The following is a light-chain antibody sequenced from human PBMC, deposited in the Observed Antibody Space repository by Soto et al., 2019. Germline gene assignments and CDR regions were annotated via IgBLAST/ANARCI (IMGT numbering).Light chain of an antibody. J-gene: IGKJ2*01. CDR3: QQYNNWPLT. CDR2: GAS. CDR1: QTLSSS. V-gene: IGKV3-15*01. Sequence: EIVMTQSPATLSVSPGERVTLSCRATQTLSSSLAWYQQKPGQAPRLLIYGASTRATGIPARFSGSGSGTEFTLTISSLQSEDFVVYYCQQYNNWPLTFGQGTKLEIK.